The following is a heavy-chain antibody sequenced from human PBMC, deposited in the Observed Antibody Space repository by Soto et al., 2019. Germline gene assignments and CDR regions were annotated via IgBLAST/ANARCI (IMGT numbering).Heavy chain of an antibody. V-gene: IGHV4-59*08. D-gene: IGHD3-22*01. CDR2: IHSRGHS. J-gene: IGHJ5*02. Sequence: PSETLSLTCTGSGGSMNHNYWSWIRQPPGKGLEWIAWIHSRGHSYSNPSLRRRVTMSIDTSKSQFSLKVTSVTAADTAVYYCARHCDYEHDGADWFDPWGDGTLVTVS. CDR1: GGSMNHNY. CDR3: ARHCDYEHDGADWFDP.